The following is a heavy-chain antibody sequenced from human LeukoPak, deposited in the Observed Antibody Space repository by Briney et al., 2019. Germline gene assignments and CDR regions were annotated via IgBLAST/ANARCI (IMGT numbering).Heavy chain of an antibody. CDR3: ARGPPYCSGGSCYSGGYYYGMDV. D-gene: IGHD2-15*01. CDR2: INAGNGNT. Sequence: ASVKVSCKASGYTFTSYAMHWVRQAPGQRLEWMGWINAGNGNTKYSQKFQGRVTITRDTSASTAYMELSSLRSEDTAVYYCARGPPYCSGGSCYSGGYYYGMDVWGQGTTVTVSS. J-gene: IGHJ6*02. CDR1: GYTFTSYA. V-gene: IGHV1-3*01.